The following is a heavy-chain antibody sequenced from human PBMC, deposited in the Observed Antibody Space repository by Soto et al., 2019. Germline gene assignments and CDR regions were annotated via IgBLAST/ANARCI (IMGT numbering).Heavy chain of an antibody. J-gene: IGHJ5*02. D-gene: IGHD3-9*01. CDR3: ARGTYDIFRSWFDP. CDR2: ISSSGSTI. CDR1: GFTFSSYE. V-gene: IGHV3-48*03. Sequence: GSLRLSCAASGFTFSSYEMNWVRQAPGKGLEWVSYISSSGSTIYYADSVKGRFTISGDNAKNSLYLQMNSLRAEDMAVYYCARGTYDIFRSWFDPWGQGTLVTVSS.